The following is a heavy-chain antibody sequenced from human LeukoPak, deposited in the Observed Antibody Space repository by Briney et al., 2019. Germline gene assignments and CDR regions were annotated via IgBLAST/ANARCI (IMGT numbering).Heavy chain of an antibody. Sequence: ASVKVSCKASGYTFTSYAMHWVRQAPGQRLEWMGWINAGNGNTKYSQKFQGRVTITRDTSASTAYMELSSLRSEDTAVYYCARGQLLSGVYSYFDYWGQGTLVTVSS. V-gene: IGHV1-3*01. CDR2: INAGNGNT. CDR3: ARGQLLSGVYSYFDY. CDR1: GYTFTSYA. D-gene: IGHD2-2*01. J-gene: IGHJ4*02.